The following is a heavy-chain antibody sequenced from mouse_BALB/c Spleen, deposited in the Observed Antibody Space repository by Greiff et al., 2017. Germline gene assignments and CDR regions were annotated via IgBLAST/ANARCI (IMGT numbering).Heavy chain of an antibody. D-gene: IGHD2-1*01. CDR2: IDPENGNT. CDR3: AVYYGKGSCAY. J-gene: IGHJ3*01. V-gene: IGHV14-1*02. CDR1: GFNIKDYY. Sequence: VQLKESGAELVRPGALVKLSCKASGFNIKDYYMHWVKQRPEQGLEWIGWIDPENGNTIYDPKFQGKASITADTSSNTAYLQLSSLTSEDTAVYYCAVYYGKGSCAYWGQGTLVTVSA.